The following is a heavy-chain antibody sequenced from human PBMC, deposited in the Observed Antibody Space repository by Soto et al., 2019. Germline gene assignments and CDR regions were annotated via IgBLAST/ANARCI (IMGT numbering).Heavy chain of an antibody. J-gene: IGHJ6*01. CDR2: ISGSGVGT. CDR1: GFTFRSYA. V-gene: IGHV3-23*01. D-gene: IGHD4-17*01. CDR3: AKQRPPDYGDYPGWLDP. Sequence: GGSLRLSCAASGFTFRSYAMSWVRQAPGKGLEWVSAISGSGVGTYYADSVKGRFTISRDNSKNALYLQMNSLRAEDTAVYYCAKQRPPDYGDYPGWLDPWGQETMVTV.